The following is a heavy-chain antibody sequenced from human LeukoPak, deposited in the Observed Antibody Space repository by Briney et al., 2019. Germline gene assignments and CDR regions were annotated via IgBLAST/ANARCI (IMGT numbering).Heavy chain of an antibody. J-gene: IGHJ4*02. Sequence: GGSLRLSCEASGFXFSSYSINWVRPAPGKGLEWVSSISSSSSYIYYADSVKGRFTISRDNAKNSLYLQMNSLRAEDTAVYYCARNPAAAGTLDYWGQGTLVTVSS. D-gene: IGHD6-13*01. CDR1: GFXFSSYS. CDR3: ARNPAAAGTLDY. CDR2: ISSSSSYI. V-gene: IGHV3-21*01.